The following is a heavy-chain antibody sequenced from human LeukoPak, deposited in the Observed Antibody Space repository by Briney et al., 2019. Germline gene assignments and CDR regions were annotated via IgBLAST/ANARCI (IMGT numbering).Heavy chain of an antibody. CDR1: GFTFSSYS. CDR3: ARRQWKGDFDY. D-gene: IGHD6-19*01. V-gene: IGHV3-48*04. CDR2: ISSSSSTI. Sequence: PGGSLRLSCAASGFTFSSYSMNWVRQAPGKGLEWVSYISSSSSTIYYADSVKGRFTISRDNAKNSLYLQMNSLRAEDTAVYYCARRQWKGDFDYWGQGTLVTVSS. J-gene: IGHJ4*02.